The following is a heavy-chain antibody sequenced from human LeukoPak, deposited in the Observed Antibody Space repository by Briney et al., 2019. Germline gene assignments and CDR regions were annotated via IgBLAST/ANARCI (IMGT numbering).Heavy chain of an antibody. Sequence: PGGSLRLSCAASGFTFRNYGMHWVRQAPGKGLEWVAFVPYDGSNKDYTDSVKGRFTISRDNSENSLYLQMNSLRAEDTAVYYCSTATYYYASGSQYCFHYGGQGTLVTVSS. CDR2: VPYDGSNK. CDR1: GFTFRNYG. V-gene: IGHV3-30*02. D-gene: IGHD3-10*01. CDR3: STATYYYASGSQYCFHY. J-gene: IGHJ4*02.